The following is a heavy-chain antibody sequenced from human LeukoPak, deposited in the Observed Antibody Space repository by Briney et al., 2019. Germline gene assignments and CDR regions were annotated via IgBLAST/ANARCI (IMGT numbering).Heavy chain of an antibody. CDR2: IDHSGST. Sequence: SSETLSLTCAVYGGSFSGYYWSWIRQPPGKGLEWIGEIDHSGSTNYNPSLKSRVTISVDTSKNQFSLKLSSVTAADTAVYYCARETNTNDYGDFLFDYWGQGTLVTVSP. J-gene: IGHJ4*02. D-gene: IGHD4-17*01. CDR3: ARETNTNDYGDFLFDY. CDR1: GGSFSGYY. V-gene: IGHV4-34*01.